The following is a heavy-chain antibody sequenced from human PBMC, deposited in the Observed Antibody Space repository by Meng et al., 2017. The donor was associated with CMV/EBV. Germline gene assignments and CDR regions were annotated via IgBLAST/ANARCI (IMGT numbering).Heavy chain of an antibody. CDR1: GFTFSSYA. V-gene: IGHV3-23*01. CDR3: AKDRGEYSSSSEVDY. CDR2: ISGSGGST. D-gene: IGHD6-6*01. Sequence: LSLTCAASGFTFSSYAMSWVRQAPGKGLEWVSAISGSGGSTYYADSVKGRFTISRDNSKNTLYLQMNSLRAEDTAVYYCAKDRGEYSSSSEVDYWGQGTLVTVSS. J-gene: IGHJ4*02.